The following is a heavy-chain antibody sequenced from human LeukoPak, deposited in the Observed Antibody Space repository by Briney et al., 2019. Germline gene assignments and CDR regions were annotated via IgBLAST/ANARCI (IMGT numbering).Heavy chain of an antibody. CDR1: GYTFTNYY. V-gene: IGHV1-2*02. D-gene: IGHD2/OR15-2a*01. J-gene: IGHJ3*02. CDR2: INLNSRRT. CDR3: ARERRGIDRAFDI. Sequence: ASVKVSCKASGYTFTNYYMHWVRQAPGQGLEWMGWINLNSRRTNYAQKFQGGVTMTRDTSTSTAYMELNRLRTDDTAVYYCARERRGIDRAFDIWGQGTMVTVSS.